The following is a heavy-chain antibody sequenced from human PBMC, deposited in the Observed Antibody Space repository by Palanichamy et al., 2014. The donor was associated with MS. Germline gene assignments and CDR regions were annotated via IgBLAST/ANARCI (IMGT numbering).Heavy chain of an antibody. Sequence: EVQLVESGGGLVQPGGSLRLSCSASGFSFRSYAMHWVRQAPGKGLEYVSAISSNGGSTFYADSVKGRFTISRDNSKNTLSLQMSSLRAEGTAVYYCVKDLRASLEYFQHWGQGTLVTVSS. V-gene: IGHV3-64D*06. J-gene: IGHJ1*01. CDR1: GFSFRSYA. CDR2: ISSNGGST. CDR3: VKDLRASLEYFQH.